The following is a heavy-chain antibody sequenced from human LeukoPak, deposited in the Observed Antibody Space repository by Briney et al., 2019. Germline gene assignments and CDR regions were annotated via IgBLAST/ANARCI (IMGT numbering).Heavy chain of an antibody. Sequence: GGSLRLSCAASGFTFSSYSMNWVRQAPGKGLEWVSSISSSSSYIYYADSVKGRFTISRDNSKNTLYQQMNSLRAEDTAVYYCAKDPPSPYSSSWYHSLDYWGQGTLVTVSS. CDR2: ISSSSSYI. CDR3: AKDPPSPYSSSWYHSLDY. J-gene: IGHJ4*02. D-gene: IGHD6-13*01. CDR1: GFTFSSYS. V-gene: IGHV3-21*04.